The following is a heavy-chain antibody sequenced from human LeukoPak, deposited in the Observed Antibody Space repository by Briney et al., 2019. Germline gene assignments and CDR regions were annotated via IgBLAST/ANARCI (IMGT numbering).Heavy chain of an antibody. CDR1: GFTFSSYG. J-gene: IGHJ4*02. CDR2: IRYDGSNK. D-gene: IGHD4-17*01. Sequence: GGSLRLSCAASGFTFSSYGIHWVRQAPGKGLEWVAFIRYDGSNKYYADSVKGRFTISRDNSKNTLYLQMNSLRAEDTAVYYCAKDPYGDYVRYYFDYWGQGTMVTVSS. CDR3: AKDPYGDYVRYYFDY. V-gene: IGHV3-30*02.